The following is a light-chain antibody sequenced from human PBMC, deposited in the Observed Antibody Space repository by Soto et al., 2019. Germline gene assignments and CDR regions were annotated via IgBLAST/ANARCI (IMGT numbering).Light chain of an antibody. CDR2: DAS. CDR1: QSISSW. J-gene: IGKJ4*01. Sequence: IQMTQTPSTLSASVGDRVTITCRASQSISSWLAWYQQKPGKAPNLLIYDASSLESGVPSRFSGSGSGTEFTLTISSLQPDDFATYYCQQYNSYSPLPFCGRTKVAI. CDR3: QQYNSYSPLP. V-gene: IGKV1-5*01.